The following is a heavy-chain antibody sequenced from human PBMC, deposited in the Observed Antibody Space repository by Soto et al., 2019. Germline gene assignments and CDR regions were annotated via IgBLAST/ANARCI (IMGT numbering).Heavy chain of an antibody. V-gene: IGHV1-69*04. CDR2: IIPILGIA. Sequence: XVKVSFKASGYTFTSYDINCVRHAPGQGLEWMGRIIPILGIANYAQKFQGRVTITADKSTSTAYMELSSLRSEDTAVYYCARDPGQRIAERYFDYWGQGTLVTVSS. CDR1: GYTFTSYD. J-gene: IGHJ4*02. CDR3: ARDPGQRIAERYFDY. D-gene: IGHD6-13*01.